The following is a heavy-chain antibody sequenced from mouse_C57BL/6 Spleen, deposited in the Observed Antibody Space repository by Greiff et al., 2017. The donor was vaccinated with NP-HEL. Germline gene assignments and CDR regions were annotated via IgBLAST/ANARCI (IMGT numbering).Heavy chain of an antibody. D-gene: IGHD1-1*01. CDR1: GFTFSSYT. Sequence: DVMLVESGGGLVKPGGSLKLSCAASGFTFSSYTMSWVRQTPEKRLEWVATISGGGGNTYYPDSVKGRFTISRDNAKNTLYLQMSSLRSEDTALYYCARQNYGSGGYYWYYDVWGTGTTVTVSS. CDR2: ISGGGGNT. CDR3: ARQNYGSGGYYWYYDV. J-gene: IGHJ1*03. V-gene: IGHV5-9*01.